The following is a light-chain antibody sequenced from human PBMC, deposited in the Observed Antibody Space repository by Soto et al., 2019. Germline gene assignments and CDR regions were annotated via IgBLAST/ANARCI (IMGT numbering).Light chain of an antibody. V-gene: IGKV1-39*01. CDR1: RNVSIY. CDR3: QQSYKMPS. CDR2: ATA. Sequence: EIPLTQSPSSLAASVGDRLTLTCRASRNVSIYLNWYQHKPGKGPTLLIHATANLQLGVPARFSGSGSGTEVTLTISSLEPEDFGTYYCQQSYKMPSFGQGTRLVIK. J-gene: IGKJ5*01.